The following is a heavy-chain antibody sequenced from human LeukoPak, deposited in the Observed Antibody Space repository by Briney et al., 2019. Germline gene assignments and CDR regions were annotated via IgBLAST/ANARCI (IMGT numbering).Heavy chain of an antibody. D-gene: IGHD3-3*01. CDR2: IKQDGSEK. CDR3: ARYDFWSGYSFDY. V-gene: IGHV3-7*01. CDR1: GFTFSSYW. J-gene: IGHJ4*02. Sequence: GRSLRLSCAASGFTFSSYWMTWVRQAPRKGLEWVANIKQDGSEKYYVDSVKGRFTISRDNAKNSLYLQMNSLRAEDTAVYYCARYDFWSGYSFDYWGQGTLVTVSS.